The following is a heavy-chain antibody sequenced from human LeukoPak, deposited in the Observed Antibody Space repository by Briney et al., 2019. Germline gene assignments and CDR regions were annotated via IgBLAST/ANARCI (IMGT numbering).Heavy chain of an antibody. Sequence: ASVKVSCKASGYTFTSHGISWVRQAPGQGLEWMGWISTDNGDATYAQKLQGRVTMTTDTSTDTVYMELRSLRYDDTAVYYCAREGLGELSLDYWGQGTLVTVSS. CDR1: GYTFTSHG. V-gene: IGHV1-18*01. CDR3: AREGLGELSLDY. D-gene: IGHD3-16*01. J-gene: IGHJ4*02. CDR2: ISTDNGDA.